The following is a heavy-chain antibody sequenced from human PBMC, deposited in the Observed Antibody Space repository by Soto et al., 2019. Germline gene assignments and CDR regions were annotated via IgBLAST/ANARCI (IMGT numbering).Heavy chain of an antibody. CDR3: ARAPPVEMPFDY. J-gene: IGHJ4*02. Sequence: ASVKVSCKASGYTFTSYYMHWVRQAPGQGLEWMGIINPSGGSTSYAQKFQGRVTMTRDMSTSTVYMELSSLRSEDTAVYYCARAPPVEMPFDYWGQGTLVTVSS. V-gene: IGHV1-46*01. D-gene: IGHD2-21*01. CDR1: GYTFTSYY. CDR2: INPSGGST.